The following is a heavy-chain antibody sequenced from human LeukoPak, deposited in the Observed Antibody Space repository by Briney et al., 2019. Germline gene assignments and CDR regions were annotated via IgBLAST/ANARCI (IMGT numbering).Heavy chain of an antibody. J-gene: IGHJ4*02. Sequence: ASVKVSCKASGYTFTGYYMHWVRQAPGQGLEWMGWINPNSGGTNYAQKFQAWVTMTRDTSISTAYMELSRLRSDDTAVYHCARGGVITFGGVIVPFDYWGQGTLVTVSS. D-gene: IGHD3-16*02. CDR3: ARGGVITFGGVIVPFDY. V-gene: IGHV1-2*04. CDR2: INPNSGGT. CDR1: GYTFTGYY.